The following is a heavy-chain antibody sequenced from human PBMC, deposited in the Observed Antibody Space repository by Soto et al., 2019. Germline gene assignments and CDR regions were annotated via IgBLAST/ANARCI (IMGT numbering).Heavy chain of an antibody. D-gene: IGHD6-6*01. J-gene: IGHJ5*02. Sequence: SETLSLTCTVSGGSISSGGYYWSWIRQHPGKGLEWIGYIYYSGSTYYNPSLKSRVTISVDTSKNQFSVNLSSVTAADTAVYYCARAGHSSSSEGANWFDPWGQGTLVTVSS. CDR1: GGSISSGGYY. CDR3: ARAGHSSSSEGANWFDP. V-gene: IGHV4-31*03. CDR2: IYYSGST.